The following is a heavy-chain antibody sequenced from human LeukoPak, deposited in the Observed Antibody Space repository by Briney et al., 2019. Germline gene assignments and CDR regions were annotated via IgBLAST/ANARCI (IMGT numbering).Heavy chain of an antibody. D-gene: IGHD5-12*01. CDR3: AQRVDISMGFDY. V-gene: IGHV2-5*02. Sequence: SGPTLVKPTQTLTLTCTFSGFSLINRVGVGWIRQPPGKALEWLALIYWDDDKRYSPSLKRRLTITKDTSKNQVVLTMTNMDPVDTATYYCAQRVDISMGFDYWGQGTLVTVSS. J-gene: IGHJ4*02. CDR2: IYWDDDK. CDR1: GFSLINRVG.